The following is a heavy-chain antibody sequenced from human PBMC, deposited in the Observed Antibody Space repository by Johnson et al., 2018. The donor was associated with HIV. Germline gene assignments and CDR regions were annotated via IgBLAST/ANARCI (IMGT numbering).Heavy chain of an antibody. D-gene: IGHD3-22*01. CDR3: ARGSRYTYDYDDVHLRQAFDV. J-gene: IGHJ3*01. CDR1: GFTVSSNY. V-gene: IGHV3-30*03. Sequence: QMQLVESGGGLVQPGGSLRLSCAASGFTVSSNYMSWVRQAPAKGLEWVAVISYDGSDKYYADSVKGRFTISRDSSKNTLYLQMTSLRAEDTAVYYCARGSRYTYDYDDVHLRQAFDVWDQGTMVTVSS. CDR2: ISYDGSDK.